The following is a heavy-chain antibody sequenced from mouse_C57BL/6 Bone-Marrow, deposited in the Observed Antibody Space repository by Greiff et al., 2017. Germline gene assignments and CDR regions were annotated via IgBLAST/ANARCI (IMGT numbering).Heavy chain of an antibody. D-gene: IGHD1-1*01. CDR1: GFTFSDYG. V-gene: IGHV5-17*01. J-gene: IGHJ2*01. CDR2: ISSGSSTI. Sequence: EVKVVESGGGLVKPGGSLKLSCAASGFTFSDYGMHWVRQAPEKGLEWVAYISSGSSTIYYADTVKGRFTISRDNAKNTLFLQMTSLRSEDTAMYYCARVTTVVARGYFDYWGQGTTLTVSS. CDR3: ARVTTVVARGYFDY.